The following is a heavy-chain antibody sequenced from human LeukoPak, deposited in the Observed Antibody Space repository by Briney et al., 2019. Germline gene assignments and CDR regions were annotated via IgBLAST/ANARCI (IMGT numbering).Heavy chain of an antibody. Sequence: PGGSLRLSCAASGFTFSRYWMTWVRQAPGKGLEWVANIKQDGSEKYYVDSVKGRFTISRDNAKNSLYLQMNSLRAEDTAVYYCARRRYYYDSTFDYWGQGTLVTVSS. V-gene: IGHV3-7*01. CDR3: ARRRYYYDSTFDY. D-gene: IGHD3-22*01. J-gene: IGHJ4*02. CDR1: GFTFSRYW. CDR2: IKQDGSEK.